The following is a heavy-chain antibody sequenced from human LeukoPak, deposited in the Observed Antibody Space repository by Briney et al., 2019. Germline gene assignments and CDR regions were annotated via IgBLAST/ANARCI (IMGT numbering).Heavy chain of an antibody. CDR2: ISSGSSFT. CDR3: ARDSSGSDHFDN. D-gene: IGHD3-10*01. CDR1: GFTFSSYS. V-gene: IGHV3-21*01. Sequence: GGSLRLSCAASGFTFSSYSMNWVRQAPGKGLEWVSSISSGSSFTYYADSVKGRFTISRDNAKNSLYLQMSSLRAEDTAVYYCARDSSGSDHFDNWGQGTLVTVSS. J-gene: IGHJ4*02.